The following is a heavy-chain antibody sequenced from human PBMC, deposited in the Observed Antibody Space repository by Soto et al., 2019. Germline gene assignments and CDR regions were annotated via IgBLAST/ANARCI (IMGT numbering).Heavy chain of an antibody. CDR2: FKSDGSAT. CDR1: GFTFTAYW. CDR3: GRNAIFVRGVPDEY. J-gene: IGHJ4*02. Sequence: PGGSLRLSCAATGFTFTAYWVHWVRQAPGKGLEWVARFKSDGSATTYTDSVKGRFSISIDTAKNTVYLQMDNLRVEDTAVYYCGRNAIFVRGVPDEYWGQGT. V-gene: IGHV3-74*03. D-gene: IGHD3-10*02.